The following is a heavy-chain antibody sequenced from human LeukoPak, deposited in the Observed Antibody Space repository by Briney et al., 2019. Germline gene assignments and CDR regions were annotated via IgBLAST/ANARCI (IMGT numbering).Heavy chain of an antibody. CDR3: VKSGTLLREGFNY. J-gene: IGHJ4*02. V-gene: IGHV4-39*01. CDR1: GASINIRYQY. Sequence: SETLSLTCTVSGASINIRYQYWGWIRQSPGKGLEWIGSMDYTGETYYSPSLQSRVTISVDTPRNQFSLNLHSMTAADTAVYYCVKSGTLLREGFNYWGQGTLVTVSS. CDR2: MDYTGET. D-gene: IGHD1-1*01.